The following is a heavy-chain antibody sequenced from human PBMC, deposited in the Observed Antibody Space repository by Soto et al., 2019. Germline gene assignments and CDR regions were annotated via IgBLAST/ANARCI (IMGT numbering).Heavy chain of an antibody. J-gene: IGHJ6*02. D-gene: IGHD6-13*01. CDR1: GFTFSDYA. V-gene: IGHV3-49*03. Sequence: GGSLRLSCTTSGFTFSDYAISWFRQAPGKGLEWVGVIRSKAYGVTTDYAASVKGRFAISRDDSKSTAYLQMNSVTTEDTAVYFCAKYTYTSRYSFFGMDVWAMGPRSPSP. CDR3: AKYTYTSRYSFFGMDV. CDR2: IRSKAYGVTT.